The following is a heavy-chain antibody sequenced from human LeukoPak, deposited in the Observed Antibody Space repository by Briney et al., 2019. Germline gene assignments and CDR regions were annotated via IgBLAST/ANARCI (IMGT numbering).Heavy chain of an antibody. CDR1: GASISSGDYY. CDR2: IYYSGSS. D-gene: IGHD3-22*01. J-gene: IGHJ4*02. CDR3: ARGQSPYNYESRGYYSYFDY. Sequence: SETLSLTCTVSGASISSGDYYWSWIRQHPGKGLEWIGHIYYSGSSYYNPSLKSRVTISVDTSKNKFSLKLRSVTAADTAVYYCARGQSPYNYESRGYYSYFDYWGQGTLVTVSS. V-gene: IGHV4-31*03.